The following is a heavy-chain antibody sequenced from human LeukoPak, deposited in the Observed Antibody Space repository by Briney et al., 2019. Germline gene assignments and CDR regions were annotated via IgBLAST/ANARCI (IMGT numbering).Heavy chain of an antibody. V-gene: IGHV1-2*06. Sequence: ASVKVSCKASGYTFTGYYMHWVRQAPGQGLEWMGRINPNSGGTNYAQKFQGRVTMTRDTSISTAYMELSRLRSDDTAVYYCARDQRITMVRGVTRPDYWGRGTLVTVSS. D-gene: IGHD3-10*01. J-gene: IGHJ4*02. CDR1: GYTFTGYY. CDR3: ARDQRITMVRGVTRPDY. CDR2: INPNSGGT.